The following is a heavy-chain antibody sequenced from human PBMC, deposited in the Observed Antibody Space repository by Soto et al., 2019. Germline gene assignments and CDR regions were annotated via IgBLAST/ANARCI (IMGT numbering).Heavy chain of an antibody. CDR2: ISCSSSTI. V-gene: IGHV3-48*01. D-gene: IGHD2-21*01. CDR3: ARDLAGGIPDY. J-gene: IGHJ4*01. Sequence: EVQLVESGGGLVQPGGSLRLSCVASGFTLSRYSMNWVRQAPGKGLEGVSYISCSSSTIYYADSVKGRFYISRDNAEISLYLQMNSLRAEDTAVYYCARDLAGGIPDYWGHGTRVTVSS. CDR1: GFTLSRYS.